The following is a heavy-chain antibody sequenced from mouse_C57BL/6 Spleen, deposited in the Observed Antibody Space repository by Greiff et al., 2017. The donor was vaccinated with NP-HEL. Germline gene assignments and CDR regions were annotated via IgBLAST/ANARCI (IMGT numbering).Heavy chain of an antibody. J-gene: IGHJ4*01. D-gene: IGHD1-1*01. V-gene: IGHV5-4*01. CDR2: ISDGGSYT. CDR1: GFTFSSYA. Sequence: EVQRVESGGGLVKPGGSLKLSCAASGFTFSSYAMSWVRQTPEKRLEWVATISDGGSYTYYPDNVKGRFTISRDNAKNNLYLQMSHLKSEDTAMYYCARDGRGYYYGSRYYYAMDYWGQGTSVTVSS. CDR3: ARDGRGYYYGSRYYYAMDY.